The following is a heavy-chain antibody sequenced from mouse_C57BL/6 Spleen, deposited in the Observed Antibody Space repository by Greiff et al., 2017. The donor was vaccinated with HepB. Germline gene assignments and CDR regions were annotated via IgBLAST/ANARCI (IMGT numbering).Heavy chain of an antibody. D-gene: IGHD1-1*01. CDR2: ISSGSSTI. CDR3: ARHDYGSSLSAMDY. V-gene: IGHV5-17*01. Sequence: VQLQQSGGGLVKPGGSLKLSCAASGFTFSDYGMHWVRQAPEKGLEWVAYISSGSSTIYYADTVKGRFTISRDNAKNTLFLQMTSLRSEDTAMYYCARHDYGSSLSAMDYWGQGTSVTVSS. J-gene: IGHJ4*01. CDR1: GFTFSDYG.